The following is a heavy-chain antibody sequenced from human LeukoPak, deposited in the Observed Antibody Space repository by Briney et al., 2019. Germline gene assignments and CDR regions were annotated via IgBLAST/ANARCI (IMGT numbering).Heavy chain of an antibody. CDR3: ARDQPQLQ. CDR1: GGSFSGYY. CDR2: INHSGST. D-gene: IGHD1-1*01. Sequence: PSETLSLTCAVYGGSFSGYYWSWIRQPPGKGLEWIGEINHSGSTNYNPSLKSRVTISVDTSKNQFSLKLSSVTAADTAVYYCARDQPQLQWGQGTLVTVSS. J-gene: IGHJ4*02. V-gene: IGHV4-34*01.